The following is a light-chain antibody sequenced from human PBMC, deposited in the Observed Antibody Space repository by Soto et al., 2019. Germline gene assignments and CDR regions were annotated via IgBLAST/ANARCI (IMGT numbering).Light chain of an antibody. CDR3: MQALQTPLT. J-gene: IGKJ4*01. CDR1: QSLLHSNGYNY. CDR2: LGS. V-gene: IGKV2-28*01. Sequence: DIVMTQSPLSLPVTPGEPASISCRSSQSLLHSNGYNYLDWYLQKPGQSPQLLIYLGSNRASGVPDMFSCSGSGTDFTLKISRVEAEDVGVYYCMQALQTPLTFGGGTKVEIK.